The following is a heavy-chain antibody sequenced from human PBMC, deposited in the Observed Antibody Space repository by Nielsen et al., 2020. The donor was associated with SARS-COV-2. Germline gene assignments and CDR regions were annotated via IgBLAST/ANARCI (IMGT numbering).Heavy chain of an antibody. CDR2: IWYDGSNK. V-gene: IGHV3-33*01. CDR3: ARKGYYYDSSGYYDGYFDY. J-gene: IGHJ4*02. Sequence: VRQAPGKGLEWVAVIWYDGSNKYYADSVKGRFTISRDNSKNTLYLQMNSLRAEDTAVYYCARKGYYYDSSGYYDGYFDYWGQGTLVTVSS. D-gene: IGHD3-22*01.